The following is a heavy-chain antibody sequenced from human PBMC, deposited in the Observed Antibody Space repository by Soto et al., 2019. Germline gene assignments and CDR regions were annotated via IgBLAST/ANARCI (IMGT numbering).Heavy chain of an antibody. CDR2: VNPSSGGT. J-gene: IGHJ6*02. CDR3: AREGSADYGSYGVDV. Sequence: ASVKVSCKASGFTGYYIHWVRQAPGQGLEWLGWVNPSSGGTNYAQKFQGRVAMTRDTFISTAYMELSRLQSDDTAVYYCAREGSADYGSYGVDVWGQGTTVTVSS. CDR1: GFTGYY. D-gene: IGHD4-17*01. V-gene: IGHV1-2*02.